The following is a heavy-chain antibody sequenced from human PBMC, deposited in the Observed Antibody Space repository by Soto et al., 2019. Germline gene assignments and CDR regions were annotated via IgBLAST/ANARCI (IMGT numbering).Heavy chain of an antibody. CDR2: FDPEDGET. V-gene: IGHV1-24*01. Sequence: ASVKVSCKVSGYTLTELSIHWVRQAPGKGLEWMGGFDPEDGETIYAQKFQGRVTMTEDTSTDTAYMELSSLRSEDTAVYYCATDIEAGCSGGSCYPRALDYWGQGTLVTVSS. J-gene: IGHJ4*02. D-gene: IGHD2-15*01. CDR1: GYTLTELS. CDR3: ATDIEAGCSGGSCYPRALDY.